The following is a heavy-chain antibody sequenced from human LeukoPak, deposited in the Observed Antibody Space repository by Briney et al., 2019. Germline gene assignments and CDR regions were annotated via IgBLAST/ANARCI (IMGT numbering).Heavy chain of an antibody. CDR1: GGTFSSYA. CDR3: ARVYYDFWSGYYTNWYFDL. V-gene: IGHV1-69*13. CDR2: IIPIFGTA. Sequence: ASVKVSCKASGGTFSSYAISWVRQAPGQGLEWMGGIIPIFGTANYAQKFQGRVTITADESTSTAYMELSSLRSEDTAVYYCARVYYDFWSGYYTNWYFDLWGRGTLVTVSS. D-gene: IGHD3-3*01. J-gene: IGHJ2*01.